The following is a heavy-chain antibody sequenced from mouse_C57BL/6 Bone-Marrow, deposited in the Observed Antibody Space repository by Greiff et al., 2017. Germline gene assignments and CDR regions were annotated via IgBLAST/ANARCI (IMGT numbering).Heavy chain of an antibody. CDR3: ARWVY. V-gene: IGHV1-59*01. J-gene: IGHJ3*01. Sequence: VQLQQSGAELVRPGTSVKLSCKASGYTFTSYWMHWVKQTPGQGLEWIGVIDPSDSYTNYNQKFKGKATLTVDTSSSTAYMQRSSLTSEDSAVYYCARWVYWGQGTLVTVSA. CDR2: IDPSDSYT. CDR1: GYTFTSYW.